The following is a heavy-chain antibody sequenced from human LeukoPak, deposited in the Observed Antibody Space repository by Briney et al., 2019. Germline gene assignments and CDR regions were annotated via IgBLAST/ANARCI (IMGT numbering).Heavy chain of an antibody. CDR1: GFTFTSSA. CDR3: ARFALGYCRGGGCYGGAFDI. CDR2: IVVGSGNT. D-gene: IGHD2-15*01. Sequence: SVKVSCKASGFTFTSSAMQWVRQARGQRLEWIGWIVVGSGNTNYAQKFQERVTITRDMSTSTAYMELSSLRSEDTAVYYCARFALGYCRGGGCYGGAFDIWGQGTMVTVSS. J-gene: IGHJ3*02. V-gene: IGHV1-58*02.